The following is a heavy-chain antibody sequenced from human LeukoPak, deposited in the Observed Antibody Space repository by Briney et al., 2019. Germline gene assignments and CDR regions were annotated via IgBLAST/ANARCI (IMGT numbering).Heavy chain of an antibody. Sequence: RALRLSCAASGFTFSSYGMHWVRQAPGKGLEWGSVIWYAGSNKYYADSVKGRFTISRDNSKNTLYLQMNSLRADDTAVYYCAKGSLVGAPTPFDYWGQGTLVTVSS. CDR1: GFTFSSYG. J-gene: IGHJ4*02. CDR2: IWYAGSNK. CDR3: AKGSLVGAPTPFDY. D-gene: IGHD1-26*01. V-gene: IGHV3-33*06.